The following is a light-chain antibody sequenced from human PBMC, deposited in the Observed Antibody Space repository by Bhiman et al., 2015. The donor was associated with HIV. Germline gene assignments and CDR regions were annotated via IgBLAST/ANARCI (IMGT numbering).Light chain of an antibody. J-gene: IGLJ1*01. V-gene: IGLV1-40*01. CDR1: SSNIGAGYD. CDR3: SSYAGSSYV. Sequence: QSVLTQPPSVSGAPGQRVTISCTGSSSNIGAGYDVHWYQHLPGTAPKLLIYDNSNRPSGVPDRFSGSKSGNTASLTVSGLQAEDEAEYYCSSYAGSSYVFGTGTKVTV. CDR2: DNS.